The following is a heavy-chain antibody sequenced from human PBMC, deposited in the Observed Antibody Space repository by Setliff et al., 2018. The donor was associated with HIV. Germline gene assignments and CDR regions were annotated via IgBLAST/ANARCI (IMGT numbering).Heavy chain of an antibody. CDR3: ARHVGISIGGTRGDFDC. CDR2: IFSSGST. V-gene: IGHV4-4*09. Sequence: PSETLSLTCTVSGGSMSPYYWSWIRQPPGKGLEWIGYIFSSGSTNYNPSLKSRVTISVDTSKNQFSLRLSSVTAADTAMYYCARHVGISIGGTRGDFDCWGHGTLVTVSS. D-gene: IGHD6-13*01. CDR1: GGSMSPYY. J-gene: IGHJ4*01.